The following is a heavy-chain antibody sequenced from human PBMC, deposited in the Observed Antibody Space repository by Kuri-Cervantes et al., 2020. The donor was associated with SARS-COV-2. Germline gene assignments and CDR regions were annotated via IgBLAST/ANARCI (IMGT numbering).Heavy chain of an antibody. D-gene: IGHD6-25*01. CDR3: ARIGPLYYYYYYMDV. J-gene: IGHJ6*03. Sequence: SETLSLTCTVSGYSISSGYYWGWIRQPPGKGLEWIGSIYYSGSTYYNPSLKSRVTISVDTSKNQFSLKLSSVTAADTAVYYCARIGPLYYYYYYMDVWGKGTTVTVSS. V-gene: IGHV4-38-2*02. CDR1: GYSISSGYY. CDR2: IYYSGST.